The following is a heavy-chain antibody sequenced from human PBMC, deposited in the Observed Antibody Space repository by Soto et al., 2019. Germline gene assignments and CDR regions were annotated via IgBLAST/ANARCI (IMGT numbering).Heavy chain of an antibody. Sequence: SETLSLTCAVYGGSFSGYYWSWIRQPPGKGLEWIGEINHSGSTNYNPSLKSRVTISVDTSKNQFSLKLSSVTASDTAMYYCARRGYGGNVYYGMDVWGQRTTVTVSS. D-gene: IGHD2-15*01. CDR3: ARRGYGGNVYYGMDV. CDR2: INHSGST. V-gene: IGHV4-34*01. CDR1: GGSFSGYY. J-gene: IGHJ6*02.